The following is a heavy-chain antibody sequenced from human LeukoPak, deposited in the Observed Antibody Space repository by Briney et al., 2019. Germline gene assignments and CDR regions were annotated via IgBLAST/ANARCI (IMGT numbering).Heavy chain of an antibody. V-gene: IGHV1-18*01. J-gene: IGHJ4*02. CDR2: ISTYIDNT. CDR3: ARDPGSGGHYYYDSSGYPDY. CDR1: GYTFSDYG. D-gene: IGHD3-22*01. Sequence: GASVKVSCKASGYTFSDYGITWVRQAPGQGLEWMGWISTYIDNTKYAQKFQGRVTMTTDTSTSTAYMELRSLRSDDTAVYYCARDPGSGGHYYYDSSGYPDYWGQGTLVTVSS.